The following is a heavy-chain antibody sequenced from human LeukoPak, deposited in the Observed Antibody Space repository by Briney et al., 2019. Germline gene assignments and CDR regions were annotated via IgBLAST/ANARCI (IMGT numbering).Heavy chain of an antibody. CDR2: IKSKTYGGTA. Sequence: GGSLRLSCAASGFTFSNAWMSWVRQAPGKGLEWVGRIKSKTYGGTADYAAPVKGRFIISRDDSKNTLYVQMNSLKSEDTAVYYCTAFESGGFYWGQGTLVTVSS. CDR1: GFTFSNAW. J-gene: IGHJ4*02. V-gene: IGHV3-15*01. CDR3: TAFESGGFY. D-gene: IGHD2-15*01.